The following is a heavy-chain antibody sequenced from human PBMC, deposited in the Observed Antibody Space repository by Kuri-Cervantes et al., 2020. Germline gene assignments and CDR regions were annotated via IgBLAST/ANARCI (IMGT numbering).Heavy chain of an antibody. D-gene: IGHD1-26*01. Sequence: SETLSLTCTVSGGSISSYYWSWIRQPAGKGLEWIGRIYTSGSTNYNPSLKSRVTISVDKSKNQFSLKLSSVTAADTAVYYCARPSGIYLYTYYFDYWGQGTLVTVSS. V-gene: IGHV4-4*07. J-gene: IGHJ4*02. CDR3: ARPSGIYLYTYYFDY. CDR1: GGSISSYY. CDR2: IYTSGST.